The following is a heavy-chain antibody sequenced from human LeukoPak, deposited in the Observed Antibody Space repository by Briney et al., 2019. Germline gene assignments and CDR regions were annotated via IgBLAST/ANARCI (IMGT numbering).Heavy chain of an antibody. CDR1: GFTFTNNW. J-gene: IGHJ5*02. V-gene: IGHV3-7*01. D-gene: IGHD5-24*01. CDR3: ARGRGWIDH. Sequence: PGGSLRLSCAASGFTFTNNWMTWFRQAPGKGLEWVANVNEDGSEQNYLDSVKGRFTISRDNAKNSVYLQMNNLRVEETAVYYCARGRGWIDHWGQGTLVTVSS. CDR2: VNEDGSEQ.